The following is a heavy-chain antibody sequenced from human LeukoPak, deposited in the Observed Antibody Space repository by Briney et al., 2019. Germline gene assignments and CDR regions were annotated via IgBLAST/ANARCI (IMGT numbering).Heavy chain of an antibody. CDR1: GYTFTGYY. D-gene: IGHD1-26*01. Sequence: ASVKVSCKASGYTFTGYYMHWVRQAPGQGLEWMGWINPNSGGTNYAQKFQGRVTMTRDTSISTAYMELSRLRSDDTAVYYCARGPIIVGPTHYYYYYMDVWGKGTTVTVSS. CDR2: INPNSGGT. J-gene: IGHJ6*03. V-gene: IGHV1-2*02. CDR3: ARGPIIVGPTHYYYYYMDV.